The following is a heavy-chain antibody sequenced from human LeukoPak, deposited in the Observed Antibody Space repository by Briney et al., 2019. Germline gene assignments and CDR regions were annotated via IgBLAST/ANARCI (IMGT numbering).Heavy chain of an antibody. CDR3: ANTLNIVVVPAAMRPGY. Sequence: PGGSLRLSCAASGFTVGTNSMSWVRQSPGKGLEWVSVIYRGGSTYYADSVNGRFTISRDNSKNTLYLQMNSLRAEDTAVYYCANTLNIVVVPAAMRPGYWGQGTLVTVSS. J-gene: IGHJ4*02. CDR1: GFTVGTNS. D-gene: IGHD2-2*01. V-gene: IGHV3-53*01. CDR2: IYRGGST.